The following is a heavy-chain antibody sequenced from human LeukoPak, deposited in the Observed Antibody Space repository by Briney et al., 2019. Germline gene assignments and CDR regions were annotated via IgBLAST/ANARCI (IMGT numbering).Heavy chain of an antibody. D-gene: IGHD3-16*01. CDR3: ARGGSPRFDY. Sequence: PSETLSLTCTVSGGSISSYFWSWLRQPPGKGLEWIGYIYYSGSTNYNPSLKSRVTISVDTSRNQFSLKLSSVTAADTAVYYCARGGSPRFDYWGQGTLVTVSS. J-gene: IGHJ4*02. CDR1: GGSISSYF. V-gene: IGHV4-59*08. CDR2: IYYSGST.